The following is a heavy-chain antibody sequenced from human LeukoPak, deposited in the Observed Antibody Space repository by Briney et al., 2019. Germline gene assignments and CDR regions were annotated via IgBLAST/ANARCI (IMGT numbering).Heavy chain of an antibody. CDR2: LSGSGSSA. Sequence: GGSLRLSCAASGFSFSTYAMSWVRQAPGKGLEWVSGLSGSGSSAYYADSVKGRFTISRDNSKNTLYLQMNSLRPEDTAVYYCAKGLTNLGDDWGQGTLVTVSS. CDR3: AKGLTNLGDD. CDR1: GFSFSTYA. J-gene: IGHJ4*02. V-gene: IGHV3-23*01. D-gene: IGHD3-9*01.